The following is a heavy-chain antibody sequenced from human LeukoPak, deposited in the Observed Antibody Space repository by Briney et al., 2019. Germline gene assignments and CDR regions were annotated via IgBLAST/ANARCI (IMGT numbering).Heavy chain of an antibody. CDR1: GFTFSSYA. V-gene: IGHV3-23*01. J-gene: IGHJ4*02. Sequence: GGSLRLSCAASGFTFSSYAMSWVRQAPGKGLEWVSAISGSGGSTYYADSVKGRFTISRDNSKNTLYLQMNGLRAEDTAVYYCAKLPDAAVASYFDYWGQGTLVTVSS. D-gene: IGHD6-19*01. CDR2: ISGSGGST. CDR3: AKLPDAAVASYFDY.